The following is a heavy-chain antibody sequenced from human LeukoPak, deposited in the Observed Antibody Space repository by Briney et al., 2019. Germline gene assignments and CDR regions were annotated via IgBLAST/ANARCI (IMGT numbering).Heavy chain of an antibody. CDR1: GFTFSDYY. Sequence: GSLRLSCAASGFTFSDYYMSWIRQAPGKGLEWIGSIYYSGSTYYNPSLKSRVTISVDTSKNQFSLKLSSVTAADTAVYYCARHPFDYWGQGTLVTVSS. V-gene: IGHV4-38-2*01. J-gene: IGHJ4*02. CDR2: IYYSGST. CDR3: ARHPFDY.